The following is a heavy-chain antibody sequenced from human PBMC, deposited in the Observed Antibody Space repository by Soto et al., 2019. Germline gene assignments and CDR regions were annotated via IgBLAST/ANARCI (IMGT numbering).Heavy chain of an antibody. D-gene: IGHD3-22*01. Sequence: GGSLRLSCAASGFTFSSYAMHWVRQAPGKGLEWVAVISYDGSNKYYADSVKGRFTISRDNSKNTLYLQMNSLRAEDTAVYYCARDSKWLLDYYYYGMDVWGQGTTVTVSS. J-gene: IGHJ6*02. V-gene: IGHV3-30-3*01. CDR2: ISYDGSNK. CDR1: GFTFSSYA. CDR3: ARDSKWLLDYYYYGMDV.